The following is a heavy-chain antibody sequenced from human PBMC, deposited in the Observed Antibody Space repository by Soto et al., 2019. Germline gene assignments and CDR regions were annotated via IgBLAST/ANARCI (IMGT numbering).Heavy chain of an antibody. V-gene: IGHV3-66*01. CDR2: IYSGGST. Sequence: PGGSLRLSCAASGFTVSSNYMSWVRQAPGKGLEWVSVIYSGGSTYYADSVKGRFTISRDNSKNTLYLQMNSLRAEDTAVHYCARDKPDYGEFDYWGQGTLVTVSS. CDR3: ARDKPDYGEFDY. J-gene: IGHJ4*02. CDR1: GFTVSSNY. D-gene: IGHD4-17*01.